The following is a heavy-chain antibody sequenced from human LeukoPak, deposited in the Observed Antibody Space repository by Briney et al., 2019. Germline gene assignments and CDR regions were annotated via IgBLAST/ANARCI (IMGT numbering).Heavy chain of an antibody. D-gene: IGHD3-22*01. CDR2: IIPILGIA. J-gene: IGHJ4*02. CDR3: ASSRTYYYDSSGPTTSH. Sequence: SVKVSCKASGGTFSSYAISWVRQAPGQGLEWMGRIIPILGIANYAQKFQGRVTITADKSTSTAYMELSSLRSEDTAVYYCASSRTYYYDSSGPTTSHWGQGTLVTVSS. CDR1: GGTFSSYA. V-gene: IGHV1-69*04.